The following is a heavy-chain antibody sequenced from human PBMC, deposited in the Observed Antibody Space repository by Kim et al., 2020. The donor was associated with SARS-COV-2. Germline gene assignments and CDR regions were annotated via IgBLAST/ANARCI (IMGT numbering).Heavy chain of an antibody. V-gene: IGHV3-7*03. J-gene: IGHJ4*02. CDR1: GFTFSSYW. CDR2: IGQDGTVT. CDR3: AKYDLDSSGYYFHY. D-gene: IGHD3-22*01. Sequence: GGSLRLSCAASGFTFSSYWMTWVRQAPGKGLEWVANIGQDGTVTNYVDSVRGRFTISRDNAKDSLYLQMNSLRAEDTAMYYCAKYDLDSSGYYFHYWGQG.